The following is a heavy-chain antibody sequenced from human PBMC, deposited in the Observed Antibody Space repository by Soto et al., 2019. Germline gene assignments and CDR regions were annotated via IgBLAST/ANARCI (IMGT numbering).Heavy chain of an antibody. V-gene: IGHV3-23*01. CDR2: ISGSGGST. D-gene: IGHD3-22*01. J-gene: IGHJ4*02. Sequence: HRGGSLRLSCAASGFTFSSYAMSWVRQAPGKGLEWVSAISGSGGSTYYADSVKGRFTISRDNSKNTLYLQMNSLRAEATAVYYCAKVGRGYYDSSKYYFDYWGQGTLVTVSS. CDR3: AKVGRGYYDSSKYYFDY. CDR1: GFTFSSYA.